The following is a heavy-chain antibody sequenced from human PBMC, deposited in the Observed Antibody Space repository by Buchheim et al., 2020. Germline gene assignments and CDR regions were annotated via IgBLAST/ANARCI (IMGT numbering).Heavy chain of an antibody. V-gene: IGHV3-30*18. Sequence: QVQLVESGGGVVQPGRSLRLSCAASGFTFSSYGMHWVRQAPGKGLEWVAVISYDGSNKYYADSVKGRFTISRDNSKNTLSLQMNSLRAEDTAVYYCAKDRGRYFDWPTGVDYWGQGTL. CDR2: ISYDGSNK. J-gene: IGHJ4*02. CDR3: AKDRGRYFDWPTGVDY. D-gene: IGHD3-9*01. CDR1: GFTFSSYG.